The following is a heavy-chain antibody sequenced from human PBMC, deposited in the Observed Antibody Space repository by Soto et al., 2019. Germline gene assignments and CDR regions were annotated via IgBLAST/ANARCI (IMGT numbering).Heavy chain of an antibody. J-gene: IGHJ6*02. CDR3: ARDRVEAVAVSYYYGMDV. Sequence: GGSLRLSCAASGFTFSSYGMHWVRQAPGKGLEWVAVIWYDGSNKYYADSVKGRFTISRDNSKNTLYLQMNSLRAEDTAVYYCARDRVEAVAVSYYYGMDVWGQGTTVTVSS. CDR1: GFTFSSYG. CDR2: IWYDGSNK. V-gene: IGHV3-33*01. D-gene: IGHD6-19*01.